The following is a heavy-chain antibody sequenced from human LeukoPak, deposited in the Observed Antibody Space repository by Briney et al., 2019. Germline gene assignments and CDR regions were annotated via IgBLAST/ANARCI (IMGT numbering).Heavy chain of an antibody. CDR1: GFTVSSNY. CDR3: VRGDRPDAFDI. D-gene: IGHD3-22*01. Sequence: GGSLRLSCAASGFTVSSNYMSWVRQAPGKGLEWVSVIYSGGSTYYADSVKGQFTISRDNSKNTLYLQMNSLRAEDTAVYYCVRGDRPDAFDIWGQGTMVTVSS. J-gene: IGHJ3*02. V-gene: IGHV3-53*01. CDR2: IYSGGST.